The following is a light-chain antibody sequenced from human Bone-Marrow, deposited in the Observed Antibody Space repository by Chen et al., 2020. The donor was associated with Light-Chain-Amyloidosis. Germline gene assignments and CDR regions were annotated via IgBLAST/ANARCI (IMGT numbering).Light chain of an antibody. CDR3: QQYGTSPLT. Sequence: EIVLTQSPGTLSLSPGEGANLSCRASQTISSNYLTWYQQKFGQAPRLLIYGSSSRATGFPDRFTVSGSGTDFTLTINRLEPEDFTMYYCQQYGTSPLTFGGGTKVEIK. V-gene: IGKV3-20*01. CDR2: GSS. J-gene: IGKJ4*01. CDR1: QTISSNY.